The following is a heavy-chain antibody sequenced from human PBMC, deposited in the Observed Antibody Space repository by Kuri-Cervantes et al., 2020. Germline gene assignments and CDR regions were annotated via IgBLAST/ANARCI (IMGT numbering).Heavy chain of an antibody. V-gene: IGHV3-7*03. CDR2: IKQDGSEK. Sequence: GESLKISCAASGFTFSSYWMSWVRQAPGKGLEWVANIKQDGSEKYYVDSVKGRFTISRDNSKNTVYLQMNSLRAEDTAVYYCARDPGHRNGMDVWGQGTTVTVSS. CDR3: ARDPGHRNGMDV. CDR1: GFTFSSYW. J-gene: IGHJ6*02.